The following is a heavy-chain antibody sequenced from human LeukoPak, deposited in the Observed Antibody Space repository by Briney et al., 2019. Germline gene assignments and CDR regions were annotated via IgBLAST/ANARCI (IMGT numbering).Heavy chain of an antibody. Sequence: SGGSLRLSCAASGFTFSSYSMNWVRQAPGKGLEWVSSISSSSYIYYAGSVKGRFTISRDNAKNSLYLQMNSLRAEDTAVYYCARGAYCSSTSCYVEDYWGQGTLVTVSS. J-gene: IGHJ4*02. CDR2: ISSSSYI. V-gene: IGHV3-21*01. D-gene: IGHD2-2*01. CDR1: GFTFSSYS. CDR3: ARGAYCSSTSCYVEDY.